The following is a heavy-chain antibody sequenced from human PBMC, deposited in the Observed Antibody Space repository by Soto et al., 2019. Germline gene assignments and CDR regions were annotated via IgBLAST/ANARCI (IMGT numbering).Heavy chain of an antibody. J-gene: IGHJ5*02. D-gene: IGHD3-3*01. CDR1: VVSISSGDYY. CDR2: IYYSGST. CDR3: ARDTGMDFWSGYYA. V-gene: IGHV4-30-4*01. Sequence: SETLSLTCTFSVVSISSGDYYCSWIRQPPGKGLEWIGYIYYSGSTYYNPSLKSRVTISVGTSKNQFSLKLSSVTAADTAVYYCARDTGMDFWSGYYAWGQGTLVTVSS.